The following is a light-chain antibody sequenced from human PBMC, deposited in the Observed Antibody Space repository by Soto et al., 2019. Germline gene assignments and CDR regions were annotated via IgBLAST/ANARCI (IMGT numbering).Light chain of an antibody. CDR1: QSISSY. Sequence: DIQMTQSPSSLSASVGDRVTITCRASQSISSYLNWYQQKPGKAPKLLIYAASSLQSGVPSRFSGSGSGTDFTLTISSLPPEDFATYYCQQSYSTPRTFGQGNKVEIK. J-gene: IGKJ1*01. V-gene: IGKV1-39*01. CDR2: AAS. CDR3: QQSYSTPRT.